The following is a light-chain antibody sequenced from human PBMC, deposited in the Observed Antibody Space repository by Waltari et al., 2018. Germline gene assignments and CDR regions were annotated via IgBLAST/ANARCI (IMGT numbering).Light chain of an antibody. Sequence: QSALTQPASVSGSPGQSITISCTGTSSDVGSYNLVSWYQQYPGKAPKLIIYEVSKRPSGLSIRFPGSKSGNTASLTISGLQAEDEADYYCCSNAGRTTVLFGGGTKVTVL. V-gene: IGLV2-23*02. CDR3: CSNAGRTTVL. CDR1: SSDVGSYNL. J-gene: IGLJ2*01. CDR2: EVS.